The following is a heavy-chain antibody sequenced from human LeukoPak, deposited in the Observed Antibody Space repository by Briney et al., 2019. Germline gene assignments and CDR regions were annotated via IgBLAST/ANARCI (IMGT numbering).Heavy chain of an antibody. V-gene: IGHV3-48*01. J-gene: IGHJ6*03. CDR1: GFTFSSYW. CDR3: ASGSSSSYDYYYYYYMDV. CDR2: ISSSSSTI. Sequence: GGSLRLSCAASGFTFSSYWMSWVRQAPGKGLEWVSYISSSSSTIYYADSVKGRFTISRDNAKNSLYLQMNSLRAEDTAVYYCASGSSSSYDYYYYYYMDVWGKGTTVTVSS. D-gene: IGHD6-6*01.